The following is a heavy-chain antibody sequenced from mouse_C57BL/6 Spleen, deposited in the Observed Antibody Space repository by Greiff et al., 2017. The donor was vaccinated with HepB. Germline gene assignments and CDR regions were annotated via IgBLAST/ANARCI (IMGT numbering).Heavy chain of an antibody. D-gene: IGHD1-1*01. CDR1: GYSITSGYY. J-gene: IGHJ2*01. V-gene: IGHV3-6*01. Sequence: ESGPGLVKPSQSLSLTCSVTGYSITSGYYWNWIRQFPGNKLEWMGYISYDGSNNYNPSLKNRISITRDTSKNQFFLKLNSVTTEDTATYYCAREDGSSPFDYWGQGTTLTVSS. CDR2: ISYDGSN. CDR3: AREDGSSPFDY.